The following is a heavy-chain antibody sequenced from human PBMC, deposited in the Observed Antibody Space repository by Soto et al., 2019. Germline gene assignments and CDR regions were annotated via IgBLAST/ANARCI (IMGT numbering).Heavy chain of an antibody. CDR2: IYRGGNT. J-gene: IGHJ6*02. CDR1: GLSVSTQY. Sequence: EVQLVESGGGLIQPGGSLRLSCAASGLSVSTQYMSWVRQAPGKGLEWVSVIYRGGNTYYADSVKGRFTISRDNSKNMLYRQVNSLIAEDTAVYYCESHPARVYDVGATTSYYGMDVWGQGTTVTVSS. V-gene: IGHV3-53*01. CDR3: ESHPARVYDVGATTSYYGMDV. D-gene: IGHD5-12*01.